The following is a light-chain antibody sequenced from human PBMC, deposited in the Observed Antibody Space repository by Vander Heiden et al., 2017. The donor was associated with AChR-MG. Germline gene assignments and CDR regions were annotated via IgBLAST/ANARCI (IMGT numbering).Light chain of an antibody. V-gene: IGKV1-39*01. CDR2: AAT. CDR1: QSISSY. Sequence: DIQMTQSPSSLSASVGDRVTITCRASQSISSYLNWYQQKPGKAPKLLIYAATRLQSGVPSRFSGSGSGTDFTLTISRLQPEDFATYYWRQCYSTRTFGQWTKVEIK. CDR3: RQCYSTRT. J-gene: IGKJ1*01.